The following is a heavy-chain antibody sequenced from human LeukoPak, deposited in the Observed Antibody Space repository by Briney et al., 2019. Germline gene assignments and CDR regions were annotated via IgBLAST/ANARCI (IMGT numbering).Heavy chain of an antibody. CDR1: GFTFSSYG. V-gene: IGHV3-33*01. J-gene: IGHJ4*02. D-gene: IGHD2-15*01. CDR2: KWYDGSNK. CDR3: ARGLLIGGFDY. Sequence: GRSLRLSCAASGFTFSSYGMHWVRQAPGKGLEWVAVKWYDGSNKYYADSVKGRFTISRDNTKNTLYLQMNSLRAEDTAVYYCARGLLIGGFDYWGQGTLVTVSS.